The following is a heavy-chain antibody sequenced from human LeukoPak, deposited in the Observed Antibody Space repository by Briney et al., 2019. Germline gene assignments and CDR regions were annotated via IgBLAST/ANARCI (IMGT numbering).Heavy chain of an antibody. CDR3: ARGRTDSLWYFDL. CDR2: ISSSGTTI. D-gene: IGHD5-18*01. Sequence: PGGSLRLSCAASRFTLSDYFMSWIRQAPGKGLEWLSYISSSGTTIYHTDSVKGRFTISRDDAKNSLYPEINSLRVEDTAVYYCARGRTDSLWYFDLWGRGTLVTVSS. V-gene: IGHV3-11*01. CDR1: RFTLSDYF. J-gene: IGHJ2*01.